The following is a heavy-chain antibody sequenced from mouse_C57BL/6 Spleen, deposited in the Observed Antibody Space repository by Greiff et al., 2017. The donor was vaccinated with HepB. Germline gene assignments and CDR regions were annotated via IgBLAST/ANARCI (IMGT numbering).Heavy chain of an antibody. Sequence: QVHVKQSGAELAKPGASVKLSCKASGYTFTSYWMHWVKQRPGQGLEWIGYINPSSGYTKYNQKFKDKATLTADKSSSTAYMQLSSLTYEDSAVYYCAGIDSSGYNYAMDYWGQGTSVTVSS. V-gene: IGHV1-7*01. CDR3: AGIDSSGYNYAMDY. CDR1: GYTFTSYW. D-gene: IGHD3-2*02. J-gene: IGHJ4*01. CDR2: INPSSGYT.